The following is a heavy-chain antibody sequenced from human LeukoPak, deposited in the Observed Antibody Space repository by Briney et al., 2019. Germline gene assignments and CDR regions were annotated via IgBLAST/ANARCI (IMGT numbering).Heavy chain of an antibody. CDR1: GFPFSSYG. Sequence: GGSLRLSCAASGFPFSSYGIHWVRQAPVKGQERVAFIRYDGSDKYFADIVKGRFTISRYNSKTTVYLQMNSLRVEDTAIYYCARDPLTGSYGVNWLDPWGQGTLVTVSS. CDR3: ARDPLTGSYGVNWLDP. J-gene: IGHJ5*02. CDR2: IRYDGSDK. V-gene: IGHV3-30*02. D-gene: IGHD1-26*01.